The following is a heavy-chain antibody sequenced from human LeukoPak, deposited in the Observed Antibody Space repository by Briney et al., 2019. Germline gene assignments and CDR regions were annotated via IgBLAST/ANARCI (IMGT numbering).Heavy chain of an antibody. V-gene: IGHV4-59*11. CDR3: AKDLVTVTKGFDI. Sequence: SETLSLTCAVSDDSFSSHYWTWIRQPPGKGLEWIGYISYIGSTNYNPSLKSRVPISIDTSKSEFSLKLTSVTAADTAVYYCAKDLVTVTKGFDIWGQGTRVTVSS. J-gene: IGHJ3*02. CDR1: DDSFSSHY. CDR2: ISYIGST. D-gene: IGHD4-17*01.